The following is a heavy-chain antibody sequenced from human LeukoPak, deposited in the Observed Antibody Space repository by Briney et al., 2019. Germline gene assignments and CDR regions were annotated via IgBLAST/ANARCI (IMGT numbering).Heavy chain of an antibody. CDR1: GFTFSSYS. CDR3: ARATQYCSGGRCYDTWFDH. D-gene: IGHD2-15*01. V-gene: IGHV3-21*01. CDR2: ISSSSSYI. Sequence: PGGSLRLSCAASGFTFSSYSINWVRQAPGKGLEWVSSISSSSSYIYYADSVKGRFTISRDNAKNSLYLQMNSLRAEDTAVYYCARATQYCSGGRCYDTWFDHWGQGTLVTVSS. J-gene: IGHJ5*02.